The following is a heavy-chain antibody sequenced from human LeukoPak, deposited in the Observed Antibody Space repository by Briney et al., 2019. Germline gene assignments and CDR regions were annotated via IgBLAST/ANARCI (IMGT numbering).Heavy chain of an antibody. Sequence: GGSQRLSCAASGFTFSSYSMSWVRQAPGKGLEWVANIKQDGSEKYYVDSVKGRFTISRDNAKNSLYLQMNSLRAEDTAVYYCAKGGPNYYDSSGYYSYYYYMDVWGKGTTVTVSS. CDR1: GFTFSSYS. CDR3: AKGGPNYYDSSGYYSYYYYMDV. J-gene: IGHJ6*03. V-gene: IGHV3-7*03. D-gene: IGHD3-22*01. CDR2: IKQDGSEK.